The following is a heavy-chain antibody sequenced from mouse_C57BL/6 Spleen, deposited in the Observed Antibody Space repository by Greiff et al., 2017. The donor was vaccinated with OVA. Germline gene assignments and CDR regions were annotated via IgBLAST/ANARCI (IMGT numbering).Heavy chain of an antibody. J-gene: IGHJ4*01. CDR3: ARDYGSYAMDY. D-gene: IGHD1-1*01. CDR2: ISYSGST. V-gene: IGHV3-1*01. Sequence: EVKLVESGPGMVKPSQSLSLTCTVTGYSITSGYDWHWIRHFPGNKLEWMGYISYSGSTNYNPSLKSRISITHDTSKNHFFLKLNSVTTEDTATYYCARDYGSYAMDYWGQGTSVTVSS. CDR1: GYSITSGYD.